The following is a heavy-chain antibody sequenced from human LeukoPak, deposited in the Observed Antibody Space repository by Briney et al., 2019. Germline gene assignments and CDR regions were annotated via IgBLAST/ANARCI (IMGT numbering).Heavy chain of an antibody. Sequence: PGGSLRLSCAASGFTFSSYSMNWVRQAPGKGLEWVSSISSSSSYIYYADSVKGRFTISRDNAKNSLYLQMNSLRAEDTAAYYCARGIFYGGRNQYIWFDLWGQGTLVTVSS. D-gene: IGHD4-23*01. CDR1: GFTFSSYS. CDR2: ISSSSSYI. V-gene: IGHV3-21*01. J-gene: IGHJ5*02. CDR3: ARGIFYGGRNQYIWFDL.